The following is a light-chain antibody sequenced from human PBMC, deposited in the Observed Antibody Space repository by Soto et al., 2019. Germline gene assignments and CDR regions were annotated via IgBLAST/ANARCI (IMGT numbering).Light chain of an antibody. CDR2: EXX. V-gene: IGLV2-8*01. CDR1: SSDVGGYKY. Sequence: QSALTQPPSASGSPGQSVTISCTGTSSDVGGYKYVSWYQQHPGKAPKLMIFEXXXRPXGVXDRXXXSKSGNTASLTVSGLXXEXEXDYYCSSYAGINNLGVFGTGTKVTVL. J-gene: IGLJ1*01. CDR3: SSYAGINNLGV.